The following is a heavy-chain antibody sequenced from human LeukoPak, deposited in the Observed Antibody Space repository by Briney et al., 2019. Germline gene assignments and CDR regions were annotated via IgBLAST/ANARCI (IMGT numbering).Heavy chain of an antibody. J-gene: IGHJ4*02. CDR3: ARDRDYGSGNGFDY. CDR1: GFTVSSNY. Sequence: GGSLRLSCAASGFTVSSNYMSWVRQAPGKGLEWVSVIYSGGSTYYADSVKGRFTISRDNPKNTLYLQMNSLRAEDTAVYYCARDRDYGSGNGFDYWGQGTLVTVSS. D-gene: IGHD3-10*01. V-gene: IGHV3-53*01. CDR2: IYSGGST.